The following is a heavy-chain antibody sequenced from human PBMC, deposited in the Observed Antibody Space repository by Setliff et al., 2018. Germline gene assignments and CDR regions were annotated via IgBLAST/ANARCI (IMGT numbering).Heavy chain of an antibody. D-gene: IGHD3-22*01. V-gene: IGHV4-38-2*02. J-gene: IGHJ4*02. CDR2: IHHSGST. CDR3: ARLWISYESNTYFYPKYFDF. CDR1: GYSISSGYY. Sequence: PSETLSLTCTVSGYSISSGYYWGWIRQPPGKGLEWIGSIHHSGSTYYLPSLNSRVAISVDTSENQFSLRLNSVTAADTAVYYCARLWISYESNTYFYPKYFDFWGQGTLVTVSS.